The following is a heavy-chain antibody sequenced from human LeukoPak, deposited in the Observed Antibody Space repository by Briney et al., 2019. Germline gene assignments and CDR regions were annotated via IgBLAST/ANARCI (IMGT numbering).Heavy chain of an antibody. CDR3: ARVTMVRGVTFDY. D-gene: IGHD3-10*01. CDR2: IYHSGST. CDR1: GYSISRGYY. J-gene: IGHJ4*02. V-gene: IGHV4-38-2*02. Sequence: PSETLSLTCTVSGYSISRGYYWGWIRQPPGKGLEWIGSIYHSGSTYYNPSLKSRVTISVDTSKNQFSLKLSSVTAADTAVYYCARVTMVRGVTFDYWGQGTLVTVSS.